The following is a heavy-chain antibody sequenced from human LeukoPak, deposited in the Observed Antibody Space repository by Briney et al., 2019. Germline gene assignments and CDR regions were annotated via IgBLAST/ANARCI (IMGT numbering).Heavy chain of an antibody. J-gene: IGHJ4*02. V-gene: IGHV5-51*01. CDR2: IYPDDSDT. D-gene: IGHD1-26*01. CDR3: AKGGGSGNPVDS. CDR1: GYNFPIYW. Sequence: GESLKISCEASGYNFPIYWIGWVRQMPGKGLEWMAIIYPDDSDTRCSPSFQGHVTISADKSISTAYLQWSSLKAPDTAIYYCAKGGGSGNPVDSWGQGTLVIVSS.